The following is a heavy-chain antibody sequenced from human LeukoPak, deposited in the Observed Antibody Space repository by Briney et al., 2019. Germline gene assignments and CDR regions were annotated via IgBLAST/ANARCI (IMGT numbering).Heavy chain of an antibody. Sequence: PGGSLRLSCAASGFTFSSYAMSWVRQAPGKGLEWVSAISGSGGSTYYADSVKGRFTISRDNSKNTLYLQMNSLRAEDTAVYYRAKDKRPYGSGSYIFDYWGQGTLVTVSS. V-gene: IGHV3-23*01. CDR1: GFTFSSYA. CDR2: ISGSGGST. CDR3: AKDKRPYGSGSYIFDY. D-gene: IGHD3-10*01. J-gene: IGHJ4*02.